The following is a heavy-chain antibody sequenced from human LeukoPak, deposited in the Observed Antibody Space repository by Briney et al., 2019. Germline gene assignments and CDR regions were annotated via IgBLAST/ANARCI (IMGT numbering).Heavy chain of an antibody. CDR1: LYTFTSHG. V-gene: IGHV1-18*01. Sequence: SVKVPHLPCLYTFTSHGIIWVRQAPGQGLEWMGWISAYNGNTNYAQKLQGRVTMTTDTSTSTAYMELRSLRSDDTAVYYCAREYGDHSGHNWFVPSRQATMVSACS. CDR3: AREYGDHSGHNWFVP. CDR2: ISAYNGNT. D-gene: IGHD4-17*01. J-gene: IGHJ5*02.